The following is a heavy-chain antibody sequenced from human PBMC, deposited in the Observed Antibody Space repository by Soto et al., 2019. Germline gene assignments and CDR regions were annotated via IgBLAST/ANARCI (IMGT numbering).Heavy chain of an antibody. Sequence: EVQLVESGGGLVDPGGSLRPSCAASRFTRIGRSMHWVRQPPGKGLVWVSGIDTAGTDSTYADSVKGRFTSSSDNAKNALYLQMNRRRVEGTAGYYRARRWYGPDVSGKGTTVTGSS. V-gene: IGHV3-74*01. J-gene: IGHJ6*04. CDR2: IDTAGTDS. CDR1: RFTRIGRS. CDR3: ARRWYGPDV.